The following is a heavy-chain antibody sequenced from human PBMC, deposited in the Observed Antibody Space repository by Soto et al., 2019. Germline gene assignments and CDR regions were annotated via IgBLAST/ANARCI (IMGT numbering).Heavy chain of an antibody. Sequence: QVQLEESGGGVVQPGRSLRLSCAASGFTFSSYGMHWVRQAPDKGLEWVAVIGYDGSNKYYADSVKGRFTISRDNSKNTLYLQLNSLRAEDTAVYYCARDMIDYGSGSTYFDYWGRGTLVTVSS. CDR1: GFTFSSYG. CDR3: ARDMIDYGSGSTYFDY. J-gene: IGHJ4*02. D-gene: IGHD3-10*01. CDR2: IGYDGSNK. V-gene: IGHV3-33*01.